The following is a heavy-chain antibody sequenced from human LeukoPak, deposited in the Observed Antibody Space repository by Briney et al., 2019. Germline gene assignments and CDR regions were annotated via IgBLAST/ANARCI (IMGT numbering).Heavy chain of an antibody. D-gene: IGHD5-24*01. Sequence: GASVKVSCKASGGTFSSYAISWVRQAPGQGLEWMGRIIPIFGIANYAQKFQGGVTITADKSTSTAYMELSSLRSEDTAVYYCARDLGGMATITLDYWGQGTLVTVSS. J-gene: IGHJ4*02. CDR1: GGTFSSYA. V-gene: IGHV1-69*04. CDR3: ARDLGGMATITLDY. CDR2: IIPIFGIA.